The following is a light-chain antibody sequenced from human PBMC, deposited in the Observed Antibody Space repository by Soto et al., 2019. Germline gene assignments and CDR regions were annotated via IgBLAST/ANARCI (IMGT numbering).Light chain of an antibody. CDR3: QSYDSSLSAYV. CDR2: GNI. V-gene: IGLV1-40*01. CDR1: SSNIGAGYD. Sequence: QSVLARPPSVSGAPGQKVTISCTGSSSNIGAGYDLHWYQQLPGTAPKLLLYGNINRPSGVPDRFSGSKSGTSASLAITGLQAEDEADYYCQSYDSSLSAYVFGTGTKVTV. J-gene: IGLJ1*01.